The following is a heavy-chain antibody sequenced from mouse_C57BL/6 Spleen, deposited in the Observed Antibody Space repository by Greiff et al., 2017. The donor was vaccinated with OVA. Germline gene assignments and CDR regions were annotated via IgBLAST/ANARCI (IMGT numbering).Heavy chain of an antibody. V-gene: IGHV6-3*01. J-gene: IGHJ2*01. CDR2: IRLKSDNYAT. Sequence: EVKLVESGGGLVQPGGSMKLSCVASGFTFSNYWMNWVRQSPEKGLEWVAQIRLKSDNYATHYAESVKGRFTISRDDSKSSVYLQMNNLRAEDTGIYYCTSANWDVGGFDYWGQGTTLTVSS. CDR1: GFTFSNYW. CDR3: TSANWDVGGFDY. D-gene: IGHD4-1*01.